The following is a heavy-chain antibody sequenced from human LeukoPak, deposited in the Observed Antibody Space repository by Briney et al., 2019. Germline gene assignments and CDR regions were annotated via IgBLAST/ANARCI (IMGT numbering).Heavy chain of an antibody. CDR3: ARVGSTGWYGDFDL. J-gene: IGHJ4*02. V-gene: IGHV3-30*12. CDR2: IYDDGSQK. D-gene: IGHD6-19*01. CDR1: AFTFSRYG. Sequence: GGSLRLSFAASAFTFSRYGMHWVRRAPGKGLEWVAGIYDDGSQKYYGDSVKGRFTISRDNSQKTLNLHMNSLKPDDTAVYFCARVGSTGWYGDFDLWGQGAPVTVYS.